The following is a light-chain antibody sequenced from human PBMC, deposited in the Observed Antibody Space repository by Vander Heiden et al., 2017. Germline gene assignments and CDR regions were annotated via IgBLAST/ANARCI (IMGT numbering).Light chain of an antibody. CDR1: KLGHKY. CDR3: QAWDSSTVV. Sequence: YELTQPPSLSLSPGQTVSITCSGDKLGHKYAYWYQPKPGHSPVLFIFQDPTRPAGIPDRFSGSISANTATLSISRTQAMDEADYYCQAWDSSTVVFGGGTKLTV. CDR2: QDP. V-gene: IGLV3-1*01. J-gene: IGLJ2*01.